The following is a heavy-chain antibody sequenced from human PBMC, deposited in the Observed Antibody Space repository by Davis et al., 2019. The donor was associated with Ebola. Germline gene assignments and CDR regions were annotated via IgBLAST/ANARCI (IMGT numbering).Heavy chain of an antibody. CDR2: IGWNSGNI. J-gene: IGHJ4*02. D-gene: IGHD3-22*01. CDR3: AKDITMIGKYYFDN. V-gene: IGHV3-9*01. Sequence: SLKISCAASGFTFSSYSMNWVRQAPGKGLEWVSGIGWNSGNIGYAGSVKGRFTISRDNAKNSLYLQMNSLRAEDTALYYCAKDITMIGKYYFDNWGQGTLVTVSS. CDR1: GFTFSSYS.